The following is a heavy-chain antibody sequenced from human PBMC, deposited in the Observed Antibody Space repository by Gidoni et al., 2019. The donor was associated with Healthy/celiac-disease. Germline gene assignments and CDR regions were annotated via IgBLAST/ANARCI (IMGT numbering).Heavy chain of an antibody. CDR1: GFPFSSYA. J-gene: IGHJ4*02. CDR3: AKDRRFRAGTFDY. V-gene: IGHV3-23*01. Sequence: VQLLESGGGLVQPGGSLSLSCAASGFPFSSYALGWVRQAPGKGLGWVSGISGSGGSTYYADSVKGRFTISRDNSKNTLYLQMNSLRAEDTAVYYCAKDRRFRAGTFDYWGQGTLVTVSS. D-gene: IGHD6-19*01. CDR2: ISGSGGST.